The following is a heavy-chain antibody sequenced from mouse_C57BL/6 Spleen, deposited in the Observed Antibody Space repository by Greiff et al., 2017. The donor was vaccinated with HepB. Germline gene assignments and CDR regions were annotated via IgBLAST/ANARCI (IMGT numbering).Heavy chain of an antibody. D-gene: IGHD2-4*01. CDR2: IYPGDGDT. J-gene: IGHJ3*01. V-gene: IGHV1-82*01. CDR1: GYAFSSSW. CDR3: ARWGDYDYDGFAY. Sequence: QVQLKESGPELVKPGASVKISCKASGYAFSSSWMNWVKQRPGKGLEWIGRIYPGDGDTNYNGKFKGKATLTADKSSSTAYMQLSSLTSEDSAVYFCARWGDYDYDGFAYWGQGTLVTVSA.